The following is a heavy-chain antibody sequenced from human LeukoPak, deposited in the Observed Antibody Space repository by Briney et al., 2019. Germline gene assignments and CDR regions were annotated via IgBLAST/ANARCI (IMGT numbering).Heavy chain of an antibody. D-gene: IGHD3-10*01. J-gene: IGHJ5*02. CDR1: GFTFSDYY. CDR3: ASQYGSGRNWFDP. CDR2: ISSSGSTI. V-gene: IGHV3-11*01. Sequence: GSLRLSCAASGFTFSDYYMSWIRQAPGKGLEWVSYISSSGSTIYYADSVKGRFTISRDNAKNSLYLQMNSLRAEDTAVYYCASQYGSGRNWFDPWGQGTLVTVSS.